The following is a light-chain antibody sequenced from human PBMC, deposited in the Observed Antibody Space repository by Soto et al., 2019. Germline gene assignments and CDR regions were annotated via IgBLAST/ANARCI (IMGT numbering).Light chain of an antibody. CDR3: QQSYSRPRT. CDR2: TAS. Sequence: IQMTQAPTTRAGSVGGRVNISCLASQSISSYLTWYQQKPGKAPNLLIYTASSLESGVPSRFSGSGSGTDFTLTITSLQPEDFATYFCQQSYSRPRTFGQGTKVDI. V-gene: IGKV1-39*01. J-gene: IGKJ1*01. CDR1: QSISSY.